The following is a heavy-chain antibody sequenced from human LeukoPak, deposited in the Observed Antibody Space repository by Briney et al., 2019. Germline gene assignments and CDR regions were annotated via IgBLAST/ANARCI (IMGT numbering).Heavy chain of an antibody. D-gene: IGHD5-24*01. Sequence: GGSLRLSCAASGFTFSSYAMHWVRQAPGKGLEWVAVISYDGSNKYYADSVKGRFTISRDNSKNTVSLQMNSLRAEGTAVYYCAGDGWHGLFTYWGQGTLVTVSS. CDR1: GFTFSSYA. V-gene: IGHV3-30*04. J-gene: IGHJ4*02. CDR2: ISYDGSNK. CDR3: AGDGWHGLFTY.